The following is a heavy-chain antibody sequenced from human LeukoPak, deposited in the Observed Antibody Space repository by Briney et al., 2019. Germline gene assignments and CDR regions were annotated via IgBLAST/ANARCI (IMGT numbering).Heavy chain of an antibody. V-gene: IGHV3-9*01. J-gene: IGHJ4*02. CDR1: GFTFDDYA. Sequence: PGRSLRLSCAASGFTFDDYAMHWVRQAPGKGLERVSGISWNSGSIGYADSVKGRFTISRDNAKNSLYLQMNSLRAEDTALYYCAKERTRGGGFDYWGQGTLVTVSS. CDR2: ISWNSGSI. CDR3: AKERTRGGGFDY. D-gene: IGHD3-16*01.